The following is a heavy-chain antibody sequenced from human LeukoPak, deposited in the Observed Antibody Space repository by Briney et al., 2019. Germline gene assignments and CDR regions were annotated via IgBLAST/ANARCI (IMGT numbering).Heavy chain of an antibody. J-gene: IGHJ4*02. CDR2: INPNSGGT. D-gene: IGHD3-3*01. CDR3: ARHYDFWSGSKNLYYFDY. Sequence: ASVKVSCKASGYTFTGYYMHWVRQAPGQGLEWMGWINPNSGGTNYAQKFQGRVTMTRDTSISTAYMELSSLRSEDTAVYYCARHYDFWSGSKNLYYFDYWGQGTLVTVSS. V-gene: IGHV1-2*02. CDR1: GYTFTGYY.